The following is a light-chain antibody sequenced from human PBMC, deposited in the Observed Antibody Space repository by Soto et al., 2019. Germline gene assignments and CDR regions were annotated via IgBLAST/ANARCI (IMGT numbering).Light chain of an antibody. J-gene: IGKJ1*01. CDR1: QSVSSSY. CDR2: GAS. Sequence: EIVLTQSPGTLSLSPGERATLSCRASQSVSSSYLAWYQQKPGQAPRLLIYGASSRATGIPDRFSGSGSGIYFTLTSIRLEPEDFAVYYCHEYGSSPRTFGQGTKVEIK. CDR3: HEYGSSPRT. V-gene: IGKV3-20*01.